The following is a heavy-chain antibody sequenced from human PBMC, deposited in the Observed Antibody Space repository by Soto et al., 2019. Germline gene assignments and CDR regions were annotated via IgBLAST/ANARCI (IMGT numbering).Heavy chain of an antibody. CDR1: GYTFTSYG. Sequence: QVQLVQSGAEVKKPGASVKVSCKASGYTFTSYGISWVRQAPGQGLEWMGWISAYNGNTNYAQKLQGRVTMTTDTSTSTAYMELRSLRSDDSAVYSCARDEDYYGSGSGIYYWGQGTLVTVSS. CDR2: ISAYNGNT. D-gene: IGHD3-10*01. V-gene: IGHV1-18*01. CDR3: ARDEDYYGSGSGIYY. J-gene: IGHJ4*02.